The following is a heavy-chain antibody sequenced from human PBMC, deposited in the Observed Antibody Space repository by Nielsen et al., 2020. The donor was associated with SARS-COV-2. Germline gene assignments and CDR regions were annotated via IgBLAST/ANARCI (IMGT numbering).Heavy chain of an antibody. CDR1: GGSISSGDYY. D-gene: IGHD3-3*01. V-gene: IGHV4-61*08. CDR2: IYYSGST. J-gene: IGHJ5*02. Sequence: SETLSLTCTVSGGSISSGDYYWSWIRQPPGKGLEWIGYIYYSGSTNYNPSLKSRVTISVDTSKNQFSLKLSSVTAADTAVYYCARDLSITIFGGNNWFDPWGQGTLVTVSS. CDR3: ARDLSITIFGGNNWFDP.